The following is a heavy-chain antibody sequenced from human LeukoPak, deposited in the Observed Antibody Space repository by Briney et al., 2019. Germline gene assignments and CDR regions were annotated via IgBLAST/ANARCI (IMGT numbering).Heavy chain of an antibody. CDR1: GFTFSSYA. J-gene: IGHJ4*02. D-gene: IGHD6-19*01. V-gene: IGHV3-30*03. CDR3: AGQWLPSKVSYYFDF. CDR2: ISYDGSNK. Sequence: GGSLRLSCAASGFTFSSYAMHWVRQAPGKGLEWVAVISYDGSNKYYADSVKGRFTISRNNSKNTLYLQMNSLRAEDTAVYYCAGQWLPSKVSYYFDFWGQGTLVTVSS.